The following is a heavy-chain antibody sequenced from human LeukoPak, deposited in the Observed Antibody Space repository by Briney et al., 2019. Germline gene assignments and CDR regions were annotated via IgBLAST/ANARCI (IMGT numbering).Heavy chain of an antibody. CDR2: INPSGGST. D-gene: IGHD2-2*01. V-gene: IGHV1-46*01. Sequence: ASVKVSCKASGYTFTSYYMHWVRQAPGQGLEWMGIINPSGGSTSYAQKFQGRVTMTRDTSTSTVYMELSSLRSEDTAVYYCARGPTRGGRAIVVVPNWFDPWGQGTLVTVSS. CDR3: ARGPTRGGRAIVVVPNWFDP. CDR1: GYTFTSYY. J-gene: IGHJ5*02.